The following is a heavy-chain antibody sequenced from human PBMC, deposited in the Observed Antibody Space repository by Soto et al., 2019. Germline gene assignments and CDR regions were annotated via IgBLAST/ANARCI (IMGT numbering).Heavy chain of an antibody. CDR2: IGTAGDT. J-gene: IGHJ4*02. D-gene: IGHD4-17*01. Sequence: GGSLRLSCAASGFTFSSYDMHWVRQATGKGLEWVSAIGTAGDTYYPGSVKGRFTISRENAKNSLYLQMNSLRAGDTAVYYCARGLAWIYGEVYFDYWGQGTLVTVSS. CDR3: ARGLAWIYGEVYFDY. CDR1: GFTFSSYD. V-gene: IGHV3-13*01.